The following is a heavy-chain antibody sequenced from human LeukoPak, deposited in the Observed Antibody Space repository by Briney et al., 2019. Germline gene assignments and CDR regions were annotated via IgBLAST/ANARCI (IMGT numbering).Heavy chain of an antibody. CDR2: IKKDGSEK. CDR1: GLTVSNNY. Sequence: GGSLRLSCAASGLTVSNNYMSWVRQAPGKGLEWVANIKKDGSEKYYVDAVKGRFTISRDNAKTSLYLQMNSLRAEDTAVYYCARDLSGIAGYTYGRGIDYWGQGTLVTVSS. V-gene: IGHV3-7*01. J-gene: IGHJ4*02. CDR3: ARDLSGIAGYTYGRGIDY. D-gene: IGHD5-18*01.